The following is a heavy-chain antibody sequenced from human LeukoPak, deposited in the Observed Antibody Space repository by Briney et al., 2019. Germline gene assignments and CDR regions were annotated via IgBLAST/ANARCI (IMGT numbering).Heavy chain of an antibody. Sequence: KPGGSLRLSCAASGFTFSDYYMSWIRQAPGKGLGWVSYISSSGSTIYYADSVKGRFTISRDNAKNSLYLQMNSLRAEDTAVYYCASTYYGSGNPFDYWGQGTLVTVSS. J-gene: IGHJ4*02. V-gene: IGHV3-11*01. CDR3: ASTYYGSGNPFDY. CDR1: GFTFSDYY. CDR2: ISSSGSTI. D-gene: IGHD3-10*01.